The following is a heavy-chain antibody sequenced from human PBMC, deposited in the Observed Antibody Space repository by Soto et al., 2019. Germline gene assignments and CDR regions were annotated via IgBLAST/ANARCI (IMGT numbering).Heavy chain of an antibody. CDR1: GFTFSSYA. CDR2: ISYDGSNK. V-gene: IGHV3-30-3*01. J-gene: IGHJ5*02. D-gene: IGHD6-6*01. CDR3: ARLFLEYSSSSAWFDP. Sequence: QPGGSLRLSCAASGFTFSSYAMHWVRQAPGKGLEWVAVISYDGSNKYYADSVKGRFTISRDNSKNTLYLQMNSLRAEDTAVYYCARLFLEYSSSSAWFDPWGQGTLVTVSS.